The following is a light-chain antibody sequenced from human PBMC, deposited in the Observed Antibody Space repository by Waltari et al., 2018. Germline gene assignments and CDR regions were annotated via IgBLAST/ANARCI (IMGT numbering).Light chain of an antibody. Sequence: QSALTQPPSASGSPGQSVTISCPGTSSDVGGYNYVPWYKRHPGKAPKLMIYEVSKRPSGCPDRFPGSKSGTTASLTVPGLQAADEADYYCSSYAGRNNLGVVFGGGTKLTVL. J-gene: IGLJ2*01. V-gene: IGLV2-8*01. CDR1: SSDVGGYNY. CDR2: EVS. CDR3: SSYAGRNNLGVV.